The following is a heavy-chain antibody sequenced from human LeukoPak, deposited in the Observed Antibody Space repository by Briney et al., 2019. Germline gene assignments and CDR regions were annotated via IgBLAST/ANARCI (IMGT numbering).Heavy chain of an antibody. CDR3: ARSHYVSGSQGGMDV. CDR2: IYHTGST. CDR1: GFSIRSGYY. J-gene: IGHJ6*04. V-gene: IGHV4-38-2*01. D-gene: IGHD3-10*01. Sequence: SETLSLTCGVSGFSIRSGYYWGWIRQPPGEGLEWIGSIYHTGSTYYNPSLKSRVLISGDASKNHFSLNMSSVTAADTPVYYCARSHYVSGSQGGMDVWGKGTTVTVSS.